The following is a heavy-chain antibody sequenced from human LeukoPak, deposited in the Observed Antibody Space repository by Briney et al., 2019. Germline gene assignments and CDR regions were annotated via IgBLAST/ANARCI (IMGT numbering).Heavy chain of an antibody. V-gene: IGHV3-21*01. CDR2: ISSSSSEI. Sequence: PGGSLRLSCAASGFTFSSYSMNWVRQAPGKGLEGVSSISSSSSEIYYADSVKGRFSISRDNVKKSLYLQMPSLRAADTAVYYCARANDIVVVPAAIGEYYYYYYGMDVWGQGTTVTVSS. CDR1: GFTFSSYS. J-gene: IGHJ6*02. CDR3: ARANDIVVVPAAIGEYYYYYYGMDV. D-gene: IGHD2-2*01.